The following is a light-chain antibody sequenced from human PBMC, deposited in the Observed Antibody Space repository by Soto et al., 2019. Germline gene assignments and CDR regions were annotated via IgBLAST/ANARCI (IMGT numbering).Light chain of an antibody. V-gene: IGKV1-33*01. Sequence: DIQITQSPSSRSASIGERVTITCQASQNITNNLSWYQQKPGKAPNLLIYHASKLAKGVTSRFSGSGSGTDSSFIITSLQREDLATYYCQQYYGLPPLNFGQGTRLVIK. CDR3: QQYYGLPPLN. CDR1: QNITNN. CDR2: HAS. J-gene: IGKJ5*01.